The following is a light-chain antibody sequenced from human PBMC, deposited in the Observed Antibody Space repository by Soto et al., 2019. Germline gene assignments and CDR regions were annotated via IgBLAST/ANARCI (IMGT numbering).Light chain of an antibody. CDR3: QQYGSSPA. Sequence: EIVLTQSPGTLSLSPGERATLSCRASQSVSSSYLAWYQQKPGQAPRLLIYGASSRDTGIPDRFSGSGSGTDFTLTISRLEPEDFEVYYCQQYGSSPAFGGGTKVEIK. J-gene: IGKJ4*01. CDR1: QSVSSSY. CDR2: GAS. V-gene: IGKV3-20*01.